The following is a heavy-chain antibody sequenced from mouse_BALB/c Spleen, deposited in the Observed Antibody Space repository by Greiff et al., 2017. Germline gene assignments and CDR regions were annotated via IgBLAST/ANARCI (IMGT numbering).Heavy chain of an antibody. J-gene: IGHJ1*01. CDR3: ARDYGYDGGDWYFDV. CDR1: GYTFTSYN. D-gene: IGHD2-2*01. CDR2: IYPGNGDT. V-gene: IGHV1-12*01. Sequence: QVQLKQPGAELVKPGASVKMSCKASGYTFTSYNMHWVKQTPGQGLEWIGAIYPGNGDTSYNQKFKGKATLTADKSSSTAYMQLSSLTSEDSAVYYCARDYGYDGGDWYFDVWGAGTTVTVSS.